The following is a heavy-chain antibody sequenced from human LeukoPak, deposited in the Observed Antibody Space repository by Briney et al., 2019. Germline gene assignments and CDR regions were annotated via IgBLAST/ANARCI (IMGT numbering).Heavy chain of an antibody. CDR1: GGTFSSYA. D-gene: IGHD6-6*01. J-gene: IGHJ4*02. Sequence: SVKVSCKASGGTFSSYAISWVRQAPGQGLEWMGGIIPILGTANYAQKFQGRVTITADESTSTAYMELSSLRSEDTAVYYCARDRPYSSSSGLWGQGTLVTVSS. CDR3: ARDRPYSSSSGL. V-gene: IGHV1-69*13. CDR2: IIPILGTA.